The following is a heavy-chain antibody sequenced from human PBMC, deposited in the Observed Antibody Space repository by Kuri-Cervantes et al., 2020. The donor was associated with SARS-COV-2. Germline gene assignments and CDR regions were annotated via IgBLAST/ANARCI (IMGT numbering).Heavy chain of an antibody. CDR3: AKDREDIVVVPAAHSPDAFDT. Sequence: GGSLRLSCAASGFTFSSYGMHWVRQAPGKGLEWVAFIRYDGSNKYYADSVKGRFTISRDNSRNTLYLQMNSLRAEDTAVYYCAKDREDIVVVPAAHSPDAFDTWGQGTMVTVSS. CDR2: IRYDGSNK. V-gene: IGHV3-30*02. D-gene: IGHD2-2*01. J-gene: IGHJ3*02. CDR1: GFTFSSYG.